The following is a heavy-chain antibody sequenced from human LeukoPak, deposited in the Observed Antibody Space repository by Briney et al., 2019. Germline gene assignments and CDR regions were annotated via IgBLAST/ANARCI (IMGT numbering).Heavy chain of an antibody. J-gene: IGHJ4*02. D-gene: IGHD2-2*01. V-gene: IGHV3-48*04. CDR1: GFTFSRHS. CDR2: ISSASGSI. Sequence: GGSLRLSYVDSGFTFSRHSMNWVRQAPGKGLEWVSYISSASGSIYYADSVKGRFTISRDNAKNSLFLQMNSLRAEDTAVYYCARLPAYCSSTSCYYDYWGQGTLVTVSS. CDR3: ARLPAYCSSTSCYYDY.